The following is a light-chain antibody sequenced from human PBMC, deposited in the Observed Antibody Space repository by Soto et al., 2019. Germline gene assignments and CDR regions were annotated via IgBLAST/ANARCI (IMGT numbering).Light chain of an antibody. V-gene: IGKV1-39*01. CDR1: QSISSY. CDR3: LHGYGTPGT. CDR2: AAS. Sequence: DIQMTQSPSSLSASVGDRVTITCRASQSISSYLNWYQQKPGKAPKHLIYAASSLQSVVPSRFSVSGAGTDFSLTISRLQPVDFVSYYWLHGYGTPGTFGQGTKLEIK. J-gene: IGKJ2*02.